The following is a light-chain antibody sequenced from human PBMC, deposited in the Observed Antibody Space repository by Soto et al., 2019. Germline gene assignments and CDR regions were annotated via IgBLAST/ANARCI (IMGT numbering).Light chain of an antibody. CDR3: QSYDSGLSGSV. CDR2: TNN. Sequence: QSVLTQPPSVSGAPGQRVTISCTGGSYDVHWYQQLPGTAPKLLIYTNNNRPSGVPDRFSGSRSGTSASLAITGLQAEDEGDYYCQSYDSGLSGSVFGGGTKVTVL. V-gene: IGLV1-40*01. CDR1: SYD. J-gene: IGLJ3*02.